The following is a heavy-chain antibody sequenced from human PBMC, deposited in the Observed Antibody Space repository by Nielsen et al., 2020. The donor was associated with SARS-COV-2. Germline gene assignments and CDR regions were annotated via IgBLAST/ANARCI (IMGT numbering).Heavy chain of an antibody. CDR1: GFTFSNAW. J-gene: IGHJ3*02. CDR2: IKSKTDGGTT. D-gene: IGHD3-3*01. V-gene: IGHV3-15*01. Sequence: GESLKISCAASGFTFSNAWMSWVRQAPGKGLEWVGRIKSKTDGGTTDYAAPVKGRFTISRDDSKNTLYLQMNSLKTEDTAVYYCTTDPLHYYDFWSGYYVFRRAVAGNDAFDIWGQGTMVTVSS. CDR3: TTDPLHYYDFWSGYYVFRRAVAGNDAFDI.